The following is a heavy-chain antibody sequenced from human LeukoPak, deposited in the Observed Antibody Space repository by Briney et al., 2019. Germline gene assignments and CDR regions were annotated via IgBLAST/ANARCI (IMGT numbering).Heavy chain of an antibody. Sequence: GGSLRLSYAASGFTFSDYAMSWVRPAPEKGLEWVSTISHVGGTYYADSVRGRFTISRDDSKNMVYLQMDSLSAEDTAVYYCAKDREYDDSCDYNGWGQGTLVTVSS. CDR1: GFTFSDYA. V-gene: IGHV3-23*01. J-gene: IGHJ4*02. CDR2: ISHVGGT. CDR3: AKDREYDDSCDYNG. D-gene: IGHD3-22*01.